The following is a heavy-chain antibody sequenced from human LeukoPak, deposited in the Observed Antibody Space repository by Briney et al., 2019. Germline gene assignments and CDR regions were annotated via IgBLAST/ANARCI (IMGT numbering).Heavy chain of an antibody. Sequence: ASVKVSCKASGYTFTGYYMHWVRQAPGQGLEWMGWINPNSGGTNYAQKFQGRVTMTRDTSISTAYMELSRLRSDDTAVYYCARDRYVIKAAAVIGLSLGFGYWGQGNLVTVSS. CDR1: GYTFTGYY. CDR2: INPNSGGT. J-gene: IGHJ4*02. V-gene: IGHV1-2*02. D-gene: IGHD6-13*01. CDR3: ARDRYVIKAAAVIGLSLGFGY.